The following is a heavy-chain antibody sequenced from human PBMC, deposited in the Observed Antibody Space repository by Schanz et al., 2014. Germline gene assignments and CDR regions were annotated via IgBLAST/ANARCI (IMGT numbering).Heavy chain of an antibody. D-gene: IGHD2-15*01. CDR2: IEFSGGTT. V-gene: IGHV3-23*01. CDR1: GVTFSSYA. CDR3: ARDAVALVPEYFMDV. Sequence: EVLLLESGGRVERPGGSLRLSCAASGVTFSSYAMSWVRQAPGKGLEWVSGIEFSGGTTYYADSVKGRFTISRDNSMNTLHLQMDGLRVEDTAVYYCARDAVALVPEYFMDVWGKGTPVTVSS. J-gene: IGHJ6*03.